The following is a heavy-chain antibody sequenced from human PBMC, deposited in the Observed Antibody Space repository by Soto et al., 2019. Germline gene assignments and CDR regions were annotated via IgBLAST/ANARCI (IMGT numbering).Heavy chain of an antibody. D-gene: IGHD6-6*01. V-gene: IGHV3-23*01. Sequence: VQLLESGGDLVHPGGSLRLSCAASGFAFSSHPMSWVRQAPERWLEWVSGISDGGDLTYNADSVKGRFTISRDNSKNILFLQMNSLRAEDTALYYCARRAFGSSRSFDLWGQGTMVTVAS. J-gene: IGHJ3*01. CDR3: ARRAFGSSRSFDL. CDR2: ISDGGDLT. CDR1: GFAFSSHP.